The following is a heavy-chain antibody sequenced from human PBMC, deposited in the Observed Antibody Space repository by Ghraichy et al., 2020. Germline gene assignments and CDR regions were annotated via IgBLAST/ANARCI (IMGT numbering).Heavy chain of an antibody. D-gene: IGHD2/OR15-2a*01. J-gene: IGHJ4*02. CDR3: ARSREFLKAYFDY. CDR2: ISYSGST. V-gene: IGHV4-31*03. CDR1: GDSISSGDFY. Sequence: LSCNVSGDSISSGDFYWSWIRQHPEKGLEWIGYISYSGSTYYNPSFKGRVTMSIDTSKKQFSLKLSSVTAADTAVFYCARSREFLKAYFDYWGQGTLVTVSS.